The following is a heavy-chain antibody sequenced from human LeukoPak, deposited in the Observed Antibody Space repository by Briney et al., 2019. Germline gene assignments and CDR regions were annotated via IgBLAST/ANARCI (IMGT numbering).Heavy chain of an antibody. V-gene: IGHV3-53*01. D-gene: IGHD5-18*01. Sequence: GGSLRLSCAASEFSVGSNYMIWVRQAPGKGLEWVSSIFPSGDEIHYADSVKGRFTISRDNSRNTLSLQMDSLRAEDTAIYYCATYRQIQVSFEFWGQGTLVTVSS. CDR1: EFSVGSNY. J-gene: IGHJ4*02. CDR3: ATYRQIQVSFEF. CDR2: IFPSGDEI.